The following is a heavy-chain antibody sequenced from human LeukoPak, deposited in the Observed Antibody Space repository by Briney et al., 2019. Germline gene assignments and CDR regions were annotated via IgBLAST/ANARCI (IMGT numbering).Heavy chain of an antibody. J-gene: IGHJ6*03. D-gene: IGHD3-22*01. CDR2: IYTSGST. CDR1: GGSISSGSYY. CDR3: ARAMRRPRVYMDV. V-gene: IGHV4-61*02. Sequence: SQTLSLTCTVSGGSISSGSYYWSWIRQPAGKGLEWIGRIYTSGSTNYNPSLKSRVTISVDTSKNQFSLKLSSVTAADTAVYYCARAMRRPRVYMDVWGKGTTVTVSS.